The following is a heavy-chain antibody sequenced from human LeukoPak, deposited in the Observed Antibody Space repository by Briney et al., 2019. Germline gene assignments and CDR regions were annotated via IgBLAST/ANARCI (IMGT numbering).Heavy chain of an antibody. J-gene: IGHJ2*01. CDR1: GFIFNNYA. CDR2: ISSDGSKK. Sequence: GGSLRLSCAASGFIFNNYAMHWVRQAPGKGLEWVALISSDGSKKSYADSVKGRFTISRDNAKNSLYLQMNSLRAGDTAVYYCVREGRSSRWDDWYFDLWGRGTLVTVSS. D-gene: IGHD6-13*01. CDR3: VREGRSSRWDDWYFDL. V-gene: IGHV3-30*14.